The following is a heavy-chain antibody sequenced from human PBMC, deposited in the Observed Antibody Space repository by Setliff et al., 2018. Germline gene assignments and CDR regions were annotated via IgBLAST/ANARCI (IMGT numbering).Heavy chain of an antibody. D-gene: IGHD4-4*01. CDR3: ARASRFGTTVYRGSYYMDV. Sequence: ASVKVSCKASGYMFTTYAMSWIRQVPGQGFEWMGWINTNTGNPSYAQGFTGRYVFSLDTSVSTAYLQISSLKAEDSAVYYCARASRFGTTVYRGSYYMDVWGKGTTVTVSS. CDR1: GYMFTTYA. J-gene: IGHJ6*03. CDR2: INTNTGNP. V-gene: IGHV7-4-1*02.